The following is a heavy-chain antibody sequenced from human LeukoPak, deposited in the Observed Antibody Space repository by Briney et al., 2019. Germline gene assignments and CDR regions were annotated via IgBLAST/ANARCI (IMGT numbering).Heavy chain of an antibody. CDR2: IFYSGNT. V-gene: IGHV4-59*08. CDR3: ARWSGWNDPYYFDY. J-gene: IGHJ4*02. CDR1: GVSISSYY. D-gene: IGHD1-1*01. Sequence: PSETLSLTCTVSGVSISSYYWSWIRQPPGKGLEWIGYIFYSGNTIYNPSLRSRVTISADTSKNHFSLRLRSVTAADTAVYYCARWSGWNDPYYFDYWGQGTLVTVSS.